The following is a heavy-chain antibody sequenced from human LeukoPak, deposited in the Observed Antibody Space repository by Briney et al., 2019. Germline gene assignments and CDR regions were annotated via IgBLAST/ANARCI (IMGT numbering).Heavy chain of an antibody. D-gene: IGHD3-22*01. J-gene: IGHJ3*02. V-gene: IGHV1-18*01. Sequence: ASVKVSCKASGYTFTSYGISWERQAPGQGLEWMGWISAYNGNTNYAQKLQGRVTMTTDTSTSTAYMELRSLRSDGTAVYYCAGYSSGPAFDIWGQGTMVTVSS. CDR2: ISAYNGNT. CDR1: GYTFTSYG. CDR3: AGYSSGPAFDI.